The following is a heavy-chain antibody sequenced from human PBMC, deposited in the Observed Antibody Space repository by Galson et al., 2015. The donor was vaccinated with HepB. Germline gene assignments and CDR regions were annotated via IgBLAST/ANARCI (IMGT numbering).Heavy chain of an antibody. Sequence: SLRLSCAASGFTLEDFAMHWVRQVPGKGLEWVSGISWDSSTKGYVDSVKGRFIISRDNAKNSLYLQMNSLRLEDTALYYCARDLPLDCSTSSCYNLFDLWGPGTLVTVSS. CDR1: GFTLEDFA. V-gene: IGHV3-9*01. CDR3: ARDLPLDCSTSSCYNLFDL. D-gene: IGHD3/OR15-3a*01. J-gene: IGHJ3*01. CDR2: ISWDSSTK.